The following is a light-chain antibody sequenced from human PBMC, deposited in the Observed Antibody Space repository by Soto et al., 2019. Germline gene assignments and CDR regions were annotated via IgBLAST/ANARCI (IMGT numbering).Light chain of an antibody. J-gene: IGLJ3*02. V-gene: IGLV1-40*01. CDR2: GNS. Sequence: QSVLTQPPSVSGAPGQRVTISCTGSSSNIGAGYDVHWYQQLPGTAPKLLIYGNSNRPSGVPDRFSGSKSGTSASLAITGLQAGDEADYYCQSYDSSLSGSVFGGGTKRTFL. CDR1: SSNIGAGYD. CDR3: QSYDSSLSGSV.